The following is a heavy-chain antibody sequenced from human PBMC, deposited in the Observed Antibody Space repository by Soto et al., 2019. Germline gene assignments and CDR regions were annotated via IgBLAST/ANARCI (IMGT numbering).Heavy chain of an antibody. CDR1: GGSISSSSYY. D-gene: IGHD6-6*01. V-gene: IGHV4-39*01. J-gene: IGHJ6*02. CDR2: IYYSGST. CDR3: ATRIAARLMYYYGMDV. Sequence: LSLTCTVSGGSISSSSYYWGWIRQPPGKGLEWIGSIYYSGSTYYNPSLKSRVTISVDTSKNQFSLKLSSVTAADTAVYYCATRIAARLMYYYGMDVWGQGTTVTVSS.